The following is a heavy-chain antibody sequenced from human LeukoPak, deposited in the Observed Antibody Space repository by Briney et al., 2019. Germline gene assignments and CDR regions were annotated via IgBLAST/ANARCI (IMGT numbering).Heavy chain of an antibody. V-gene: IGHV3-23*01. Sequence: GSLRLSCAASGFTFNDFAMTWVRQAPGKGLEWVSTIADAGTYYADSVKGRFIISRDNSKNMLYLQLNSLRADDTAMYYCARNLGPFDVRGHGAMVTVSS. CDR1: GFTFNDFA. CDR3: ARNLGPFDV. D-gene: IGHD3-16*01. J-gene: IGHJ3*01. CDR2: IADAGT.